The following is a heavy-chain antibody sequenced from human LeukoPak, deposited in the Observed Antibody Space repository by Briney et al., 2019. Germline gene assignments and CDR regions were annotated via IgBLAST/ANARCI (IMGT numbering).Heavy chain of an antibody. CDR2: ISAYNGNT. J-gene: IGHJ4*02. CDR1: GYTFTSYG. CDR3: ARARRYCSSTSCPPDY. V-gene: IGHV1-18*01. D-gene: IGHD2-2*01. Sequence: ASVKVSCKASGYTFTSYGISWVRQAPGQGLEWMGWISAYNGNTNYAQKFQGRVTMTRDTSISTAYMELSRLRSDDTAVYYCARARRYCSSTSCPPDYWGQGTLVTVSS.